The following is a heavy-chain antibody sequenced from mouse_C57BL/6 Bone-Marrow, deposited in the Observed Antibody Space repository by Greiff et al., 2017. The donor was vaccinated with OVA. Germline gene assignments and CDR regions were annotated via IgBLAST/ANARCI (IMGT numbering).Heavy chain of an antibody. D-gene: IGHD1-1*01. CDR3: AAYGKGYAMDY. V-gene: IGHV5-6*01. CDR1: GFTFSSYG. J-gene: IGHJ4*01. CDR2: ISSGGSYT. Sequence: EVHLVESGGDLVKPGGSLKLSCAASGFTFSSYGMSWVRQTPDKRLEWVATISSGGSYTYYPDSVKGRFTISRDNAKNTLYLQMSSLKSEDTAMYYCAAYGKGYAMDYWGQGTSATVSS.